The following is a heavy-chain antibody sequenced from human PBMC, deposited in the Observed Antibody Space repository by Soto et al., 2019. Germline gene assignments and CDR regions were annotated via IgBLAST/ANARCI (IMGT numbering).Heavy chain of an antibody. V-gene: IGHV1-69*13. Sequence: SVKVSCKTSGGTFSSYAITWVRQAPGRGLEWMGGIIPIFGTANYAQKFQGRVTITADESTSTAYMELSSLRSEDTAVYYCARDQNAYCGGDCSKSPFDYWGQGTLVTVSS. CDR3: ARDQNAYCGGDCSKSPFDY. CDR2: IIPIFGTA. J-gene: IGHJ4*02. D-gene: IGHD2-21*02. CDR1: GGTFSSYA.